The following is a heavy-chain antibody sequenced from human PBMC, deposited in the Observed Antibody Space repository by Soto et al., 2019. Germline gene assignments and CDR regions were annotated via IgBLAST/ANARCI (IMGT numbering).Heavy chain of an antibody. Sequence: PSETLSLTCTVSGGSISSSSYYWGWIRQPPGKGLEWIGSIYYSGSTYYNPSLKSRVTTSVDTSKNQFSLKLSSVTAADTAVYYCARHGYYSGYDKSRYFDYWGQGTLVTVSS. CDR3: ARHGYYSGYDKSRYFDY. CDR1: GGSISSSSYY. D-gene: IGHD5-12*01. V-gene: IGHV4-39*01. J-gene: IGHJ4*02. CDR2: IYYSGST.